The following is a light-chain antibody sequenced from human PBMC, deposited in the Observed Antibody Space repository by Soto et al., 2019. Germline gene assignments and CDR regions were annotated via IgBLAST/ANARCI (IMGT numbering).Light chain of an antibody. V-gene: IGLV2-14*01. CDR3: SSYTSSSTEV. CDR1: SSDVGTYNF. Sequence: QSALTQPASVSGSPGQAVTIARTGTSSDVGTYNFVSWYQQHPGKAPKLMIYDVSDRPSGVSNRFSGSKSGNTASLTISGLQAEYEADYYCSSYTSSSTEVFGGGTQLTVL. J-gene: IGLJ3*02. CDR2: DVS.